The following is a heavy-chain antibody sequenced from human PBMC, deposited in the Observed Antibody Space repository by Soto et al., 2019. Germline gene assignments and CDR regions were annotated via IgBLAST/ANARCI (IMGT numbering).Heavy chain of an antibody. CDR3: AWSRPLGFGDYGDFDY. J-gene: IGHJ4*02. D-gene: IGHD4-17*01. Sequence: QVQLVQSGAEVKKPGSSVKVSCKASGGTFSDFAINWLRQAPGQGLEWMGGIIPIFGTPNYAQKFQGRVTITADKSTSTAYMDLSGLRSADTTVYFCAWSRPLGFGDYGDFDYWGQGTLVTVSP. V-gene: IGHV1-69*06. CDR1: GGTFSDFA. CDR2: IIPIFGTP.